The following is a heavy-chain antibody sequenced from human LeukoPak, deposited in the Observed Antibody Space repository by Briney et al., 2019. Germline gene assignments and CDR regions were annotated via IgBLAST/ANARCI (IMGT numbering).Heavy chain of an antibody. D-gene: IGHD3-10*01. CDR2: IYTSGST. J-gene: IGHJ3*02. V-gene: IGHV4-39*07. Sequence: PSETLSLTCTVSGGSISSSSYYWGWIRQPPGKGLEWIGRIYTSGSTNYNPSLKSRVTMSVDTSKNQFSLKLSSVTAADTAAYYCARDYLGYGSGKWDDAFDIWGQGTMVTVSS. CDR1: GGSISSSSYY. CDR3: ARDYLGYGSGKWDDAFDI.